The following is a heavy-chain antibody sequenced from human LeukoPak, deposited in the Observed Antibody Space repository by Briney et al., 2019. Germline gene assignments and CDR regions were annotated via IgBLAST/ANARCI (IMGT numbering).Heavy chain of an antibody. Sequence: SETLSLTCTVSGDSIRSSRYYWGWVRQPPGKGLEWIGSIYYSGNTYYYPSLKSRVTISVDTSKNQFSLKLSSVTAADPAVYYCARRNGVDRHFFDYWGQGTLVTVSS. V-gene: IGHV4-39*01. CDR3: ARRNGVDRHFFDY. CDR1: GDSIRSSRYY. J-gene: IGHJ4*02. D-gene: IGHD2-8*01. CDR2: IYYSGNT.